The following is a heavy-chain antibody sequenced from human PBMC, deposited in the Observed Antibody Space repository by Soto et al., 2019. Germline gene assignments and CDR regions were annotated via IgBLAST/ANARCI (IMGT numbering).Heavy chain of an antibody. D-gene: IGHD3-16*01. J-gene: IGHJ4*02. V-gene: IGHV4-31*03. CDR2: VYYSGAT. CDR1: GDCMATRAHY. Sequence: TLPLSCTVSGDCMATRAHYYNWIRQVPGKGREWIGYVYYSGATHYTPSLRARATISRDTSKNQFYLRLISVTAADTALYYCARDKDLQPTVWGFWGQGIQVTVSS. CDR3: ARDKDLQPTVWGF.